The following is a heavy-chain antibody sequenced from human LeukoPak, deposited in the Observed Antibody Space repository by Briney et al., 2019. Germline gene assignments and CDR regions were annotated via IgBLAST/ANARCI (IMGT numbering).Heavy chain of an antibody. D-gene: IGHD2-2*01. CDR3: ARDLFIVVVPAAMGY. J-gene: IGHJ4*02. V-gene: IGHV3-7*01. CDR1: GFTFSSYW. Sequence: PGGSLRLSCAVSGFTFSSYWMSWVRQAPGKGLEWVANIKQDGSEKYYVDSVKGRFTISRDNAKNSLYLQMNSLRAEDTAVYYCARDLFIVVVPAAMGYWGQGTLVTVSS. CDR2: IKQDGSEK.